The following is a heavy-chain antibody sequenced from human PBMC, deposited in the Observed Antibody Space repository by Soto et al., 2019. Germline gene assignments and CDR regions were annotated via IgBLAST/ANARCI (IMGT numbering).Heavy chain of an antibody. CDR3: VRQDDSSGYYSFFYY. J-gene: IGHJ4*01. D-gene: IGHD3-22*01. CDR2: IDPTDSYV. CDR1: GYSFTTYW. V-gene: IGHV5-10-1*01. Sequence: GESLKISCKGSGYSFTTYWISWVRQMPGKGLEWMGRIDPTDSYVNYSPSLQGHVTISADKSISTAYLQWSSLKASDAAMYYCVRQDDSSGYYSFFYYWGQGTQVTVSS.